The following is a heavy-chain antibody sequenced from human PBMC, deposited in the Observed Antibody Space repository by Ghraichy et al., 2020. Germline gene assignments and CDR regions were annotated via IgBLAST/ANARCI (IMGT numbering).Heavy chain of an antibody. V-gene: IGHV1-18*04. CDR1: GYTFTSYG. CDR3: ASATRPTREWWPAFDI. CDR2: ISAYNGNT. Sequence: ASVKVSCKASGYTFTSYGISWVRQAPGQGLEWMGWISAYNGNTNYAQKLQGRVTMTTDTSTSTAYMELRSLRSDDTAVYYCASATRPTREWWPAFDIWGQGTMVTVSS. D-gene: IGHD2-15*01. J-gene: IGHJ3*02.